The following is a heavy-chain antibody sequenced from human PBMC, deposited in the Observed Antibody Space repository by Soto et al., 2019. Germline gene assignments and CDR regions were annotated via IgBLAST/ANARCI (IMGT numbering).Heavy chain of an antibody. D-gene: IGHD2-2*02. CDR3: ARGGIVVVPAAIVHWFDP. J-gene: IGHJ5*02. Sequence: ASVKVSCTTSGYTFTSYYMHWVRQAPGQGLEWMGIINPSGGSTSYAQKFQGRVTMTRDTSTSTVYMELSSLRSEDTAVYYCARGGIVVVPAAIVHWFDPWGQGTLVTVSS. CDR1: GYTFTSYY. V-gene: IGHV1-46*01. CDR2: INPSGGST.